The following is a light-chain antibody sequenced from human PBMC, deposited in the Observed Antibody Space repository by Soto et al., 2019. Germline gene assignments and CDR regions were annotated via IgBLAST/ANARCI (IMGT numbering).Light chain of an antibody. J-gene: IGLJ2*01. V-gene: IGLV4-69*01. Sequence: VLTQSPSASGSLGGSVKLTCTLSSGHSSYAIAWHQQQPEKGPRYLMKLNSDGSHNKGDGIPDRFSGSSSGAERYLTISSLQSEDEADYYCQTWDTGIRVFGGGTKLTVL. CDR2: LNSDGSH. CDR3: QTWDTGIRV. CDR1: SGHSSYA.